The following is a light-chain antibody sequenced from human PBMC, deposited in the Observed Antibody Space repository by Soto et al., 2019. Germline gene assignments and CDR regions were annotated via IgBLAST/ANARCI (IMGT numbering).Light chain of an antibody. J-gene: IGKJ1*01. V-gene: IGKV1-5*01. CDR1: QGIAGW. Sequence: DIQMIQSPSSVSASVGDRVTVTCRASQGIAGWLAWYQQKPGQAPQLLIYDASTLQSGVPSRYSGSGSGTEFTLTISNLQPDDFATYYCQQYESYSPWTFGQGTKV. CDR3: QQYESYSPWT. CDR2: DAS.